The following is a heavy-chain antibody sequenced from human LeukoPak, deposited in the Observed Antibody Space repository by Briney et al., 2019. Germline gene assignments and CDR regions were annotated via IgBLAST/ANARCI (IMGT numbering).Heavy chain of an antibody. J-gene: IGHJ4*02. CDR2: ISHDGSEK. Sequence: GGSLRLSCAASGFTFSNYGMHWVRQAPGKGLEWVAVISHDGSEKYYADSVKGRFTISRDNSRDTLNLHMYSLRSEDTAVYYCARNLGEHGYKYRGGYWGQGTLVTVSS. CDR1: GFTFSNYG. V-gene: IGHV3-30*03. CDR3: ARNLGEHGYKYRGGY. D-gene: IGHD5-24*01.